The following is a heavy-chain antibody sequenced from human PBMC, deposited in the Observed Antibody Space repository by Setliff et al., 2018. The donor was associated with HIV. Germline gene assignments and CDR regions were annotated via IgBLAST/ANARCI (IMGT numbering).Heavy chain of an antibody. V-gene: IGHV3-30*06. Sequence: PGGSLRLSCAASGFTFSTSGIHWVRQAPGKGLEWVAVISYDGSNKYYADSLKGRFTISRDNSKNTLFLQVNSLRVEDTAVYYCAKNLYRSPWSPLDYWGQGTQVTVSS. CDR1: GFTFSTSG. CDR3: AKNLYRSPWSPLDY. D-gene: IGHD6-19*01. CDR2: ISYDGSNK. J-gene: IGHJ4*02.